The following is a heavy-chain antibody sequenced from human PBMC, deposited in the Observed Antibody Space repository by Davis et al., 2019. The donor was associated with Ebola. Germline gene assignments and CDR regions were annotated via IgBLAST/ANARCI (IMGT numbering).Heavy chain of an antibody. CDR3: ARDNRGDY. Sequence: ASVKVSCKASGYTFTSYGISWVRQAPGQGLEWMGRINPNSGGTNYAQKFQGRVTMTRDTSISTAYMELSRLRSDDTAVYYCARDNRGDYWGQGTLVTVSS. D-gene: IGHD1-14*01. CDR2: INPNSGGT. V-gene: IGHV1-2*06. CDR1: GYTFTSYG. J-gene: IGHJ4*02.